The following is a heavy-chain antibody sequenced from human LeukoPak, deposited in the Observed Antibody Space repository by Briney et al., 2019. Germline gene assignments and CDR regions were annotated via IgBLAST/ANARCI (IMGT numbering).Heavy chain of an antibody. D-gene: IGHD3-22*01. CDR1: GFTFSSYA. CDR2: ISGSGGST. CDR3: AKVPRWTYYYDSSGPTAAFDI. V-gene: IGHV3-23*01. Sequence: PGGSLRLSCAASGFTFSSYAMSWVRQAPGKGLEWVSAISGSGGSTYYADSVKGRFTISRDNSKNTLYLQMNSLRAEDTAVYYCAKVPRWTYYYDSSGPTAAFDIWGQGTMVTVSS. J-gene: IGHJ3*02.